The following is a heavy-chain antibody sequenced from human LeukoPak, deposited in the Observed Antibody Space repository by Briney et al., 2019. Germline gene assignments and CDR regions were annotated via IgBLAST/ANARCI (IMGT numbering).Heavy chain of an antibody. CDR2: INPNTGGA. V-gene: IGHV1-2*04. CDR3: ARDLTSTSNWEFDY. CDR1: GYTFADYF. D-gene: IGHD1-26*01. J-gene: IGHJ4*02. Sequence: GASVKVSCKASGYTFADYFIHWVRQAPGQGLEWMGRINPNTGGAEYAPKFQGWVTMTRDTSISTAYVEVSRLISDDTAAYYCARDLTSTSNWEFDYWGQGTLVIVSS.